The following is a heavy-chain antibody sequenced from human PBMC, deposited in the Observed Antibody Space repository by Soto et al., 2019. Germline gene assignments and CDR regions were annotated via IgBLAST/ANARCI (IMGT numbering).Heavy chain of an antibody. V-gene: IGHV3-30-3*01. CDR3: ARDRVIRYTGYELDL. Sequence: QMQLLESGGGVVQPGTALRLSCAASGFAFNSHSMHWVRQAPGKGLEWLALMASDGSSKFYADSVKGRCKISRDNSKNTLYLEMNSLRREDTAVYYCARDRVIRYTGYELDLWGQGTLVTVSS. CDR2: MASDGSSK. CDR1: GFAFNSHS. D-gene: IGHD3-9*01. J-gene: IGHJ5*02.